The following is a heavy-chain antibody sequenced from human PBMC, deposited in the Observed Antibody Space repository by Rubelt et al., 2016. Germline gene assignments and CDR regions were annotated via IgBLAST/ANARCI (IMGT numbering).Heavy chain of an antibody. CDR3: ARENYNNGRYFDL. Sequence: EVQMLESGGGLVQSGGSLRLSCAASGFTFTSYAMSWVRQAPGKGLVWVSRINSNGNSTTYADLLKGRFTISRDNAKSTLYLQRNSRGVEDTAVYYCARENYNNGRYFDLWGRGTRVTVSS. V-gene: IGHV3-74*03. D-gene: IGHD4-11*01. CDR2: INSNGNST. CDR1: GFTFTSYA. J-gene: IGHJ2*01.